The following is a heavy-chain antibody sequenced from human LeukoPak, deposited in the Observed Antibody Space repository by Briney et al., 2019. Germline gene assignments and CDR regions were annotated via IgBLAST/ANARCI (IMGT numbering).Heavy chain of an antibody. J-gene: IGHJ4*02. D-gene: IGHD6-19*01. CDR3: ARETSLTGYASGLGFNY. V-gene: IGHV4-59*02. Sequence: SETLSLTCTVSGGSVSSWYWSWIRQPPGKGLEWIGYIYDSGNTNYNPSLKSRVTISIDTSKNQFSLRLTSVTAADTATYYRARETSLTGYASGLGFNYWGQGILVTVSS. CDR1: GGSVSSWY. CDR2: IYDSGNT.